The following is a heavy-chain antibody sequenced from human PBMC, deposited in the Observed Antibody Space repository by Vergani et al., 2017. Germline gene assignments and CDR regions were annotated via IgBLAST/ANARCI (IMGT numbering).Heavy chain of an antibody. V-gene: IGHV3-23*01. CDR2: ISGSGGST. CDR3: AKVALGYCSSTSCYKEGYYYYGMDV. CDR1: GFTFSSYA. J-gene: IGHJ6*02. Sequence: EVQLLESGGGLVQPGGSLRLSCAASGFTFSSYAMSWVRQAPGKGLEWVSAISGSGGSTYYADSVKGRFPISRDNSKNTLYLQMNSLRAEDTAVYYCAKVALGYCSSTSCYKEGYYYYGMDVWGQGTTVTVSS. D-gene: IGHD2-2*02.